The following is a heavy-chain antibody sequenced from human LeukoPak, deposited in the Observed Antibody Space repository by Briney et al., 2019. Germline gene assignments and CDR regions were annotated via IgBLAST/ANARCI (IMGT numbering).Heavy chain of an antibody. CDR3: ARGPGGSYHRLDY. D-gene: IGHD1-26*01. Sequence: GGSLRLSCVASGFTFSNYGMHWVRQAPGKGLEWVAIISYDGSKKDYPDSVKGRFSISRDNSKNTLYLQMNSLRAEDTAVYYCARGPGGSYHRLDYWGQGTLVTVSS. J-gene: IGHJ4*02. CDR2: ISYDGSKK. CDR1: GFTFSNYG. V-gene: IGHV3-30*03.